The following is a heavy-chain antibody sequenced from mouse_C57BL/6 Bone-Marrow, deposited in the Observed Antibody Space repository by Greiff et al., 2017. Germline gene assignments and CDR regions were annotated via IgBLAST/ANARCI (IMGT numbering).Heavy chain of an antibody. D-gene: IGHD1-1*01. CDR3: TTPFYCGSSFCWYFDV. CDR2: IDPENGDT. V-gene: IGHV14-4*01. CDR1: GFNIKDDY. J-gene: IGHJ1*03. Sequence: EVQLQQSGAELVRPGASVKLSCTASGFNIKDDYMHWVKQRPEQGLEWIGWIDPENGDTEYASKFQGKATITADTSSNTAYLQLSSLTSEDTAVYYCTTPFYCGSSFCWYFDVWGTGTTVTVSS.